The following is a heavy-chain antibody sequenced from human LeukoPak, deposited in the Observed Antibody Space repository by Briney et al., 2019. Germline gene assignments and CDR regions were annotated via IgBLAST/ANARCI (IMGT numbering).Heavy chain of an antibody. Sequence: PSETLSLTCAVYGGSFSGFYWNWIRQPPGKGLEWIGYIYHSGSTYYNPSLKSRVTISVDRSKNQFSLKLSSVTAADTAVYYCAREGYDFWSGYHEGGLFDYWGQGTLVTVSS. CDR1: GGSFSGFY. J-gene: IGHJ4*02. CDR3: AREGYDFWSGYHEGGLFDY. V-gene: IGHV4-34*01. D-gene: IGHD3-3*01. CDR2: IYHSGST.